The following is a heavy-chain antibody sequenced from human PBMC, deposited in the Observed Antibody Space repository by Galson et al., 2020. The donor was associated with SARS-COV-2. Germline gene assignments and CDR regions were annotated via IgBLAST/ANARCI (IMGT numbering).Heavy chain of an antibody. J-gene: IGHJ3*02. D-gene: IGHD5-18*01. Sequence: ASVKVSCKAFGYTFTSYYMHWVRQAPGQGLEWMGIINPSGGSTSYAQKFQGRVTMTRDTSTSTVYMELSSLRSEDTAVYYCARSSYGYDTRHAPWIQLSNTAMVNAFDIWGQGTMVTVSS. CDR1: GYTFTSYY. CDR3: ARSSYGYDTRHAPWIQLSNTAMVNAFDI. CDR2: INPSGGST. V-gene: IGHV1-46*01.